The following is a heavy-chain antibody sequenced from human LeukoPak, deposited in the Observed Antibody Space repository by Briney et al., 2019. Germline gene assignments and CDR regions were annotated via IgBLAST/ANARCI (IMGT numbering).Heavy chain of an antibody. D-gene: IGHD3-10*01. Sequence: ASVKVSCKASGYTFTSYGISWVRQAPGQGLEWMGWISAYNGNSNYAQKFQGRVTMTTDTSTSTGYMELSSLRSEDTAVYYCARDWGTMVRGVIYGMDVWGQGTTVTVSS. J-gene: IGHJ6*02. CDR1: GYTFTSYG. CDR2: ISAYNGNS. CDR3: ARDWGTMVRGVIYGMDV. V-gene: IGHV1-18*01.